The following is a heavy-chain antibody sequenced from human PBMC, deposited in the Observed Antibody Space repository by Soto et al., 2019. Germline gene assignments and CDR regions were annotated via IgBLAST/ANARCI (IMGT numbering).Heavy chain of an antibody. D-gene: IGHD3-9*01. CDR2: IYHSGST. Sequence: SETLSLTCAASGYSISSGYYWGWIRQPPGKGLEWIGSIYHSGSTYYNPSLKSRVTISVDTSKNQFSLKLSSVTAADTAVYYCVRGIDDILTGPYYYCGMDVWGQGTTVTVSS. CDR1: GYSISSGYY. J-gene: IGHJ6*02. CDR3: VRGIDDILTGPYYYCGMDV. V-gene: IGHV4-38-2*01.